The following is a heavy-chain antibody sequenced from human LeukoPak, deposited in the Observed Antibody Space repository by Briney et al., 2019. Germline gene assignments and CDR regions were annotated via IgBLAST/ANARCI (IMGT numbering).Heavy chain of an antibody. Sequence: SETLSLTCAVYGGSFSGYYWSWIRQPPGKGLEWIGEINHSGSTNYNPSLKSRVTISVDTSKNQFSLKLSSVTAADTAVYYCARGRNPYSRGWFRDYGMDVWGKGTTVTVSS. J-gene: IGHJ6*04. V-gene: IGHV4-34*01. CDR2: INHSGST. CDR3: ARGRNPYSRGWFRDYGMDV. D-gene: IGHD6-19*01. CDR1: GGSFSGYY.